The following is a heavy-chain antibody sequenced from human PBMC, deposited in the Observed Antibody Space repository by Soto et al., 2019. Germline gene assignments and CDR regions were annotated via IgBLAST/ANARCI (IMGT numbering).Heavy chain of an antibody. Sequence: ASVRVSCKASGYTFTGYYMHWVRQAPGQGLEWMGWMNPNSGNTGYAQKFQGRVTMTRNTSISTAYMELSSLRSGDTAVYYCARGDYDFWSGTYNWFDPWGQGTLVTVSS. J-gene: IGHJ5*02. CDR2: MNPNSGNT. CDR1: GYTFTGYY. D-gene: IGHD3-3*01. CDR3: ARGDYDFWSGTYNWFDP. V-gene: IGHV1-8*02.